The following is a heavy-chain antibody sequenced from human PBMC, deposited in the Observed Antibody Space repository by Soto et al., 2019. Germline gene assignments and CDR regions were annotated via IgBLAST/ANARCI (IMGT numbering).Heavy chain of an antibody. J-gene: IGHJ4*02. CDR2: ISGSGGSP. V-gene: IGHV3-23*01. D-gene: IGHD1-26*01. CDR3: ARDGVGDTTFFGYNDY. Sequence: GGSLRLSCAASGFTFSNYAMTWVRQAPGKGLEWVSGISGSGGSPNYADSVKGRFTISRDNSKNTLYLQMNSLRVEDTALYYCARDGVGDTTFFGYNDYWGQGTLVTVSS. CDR1: GFTFSNYA.